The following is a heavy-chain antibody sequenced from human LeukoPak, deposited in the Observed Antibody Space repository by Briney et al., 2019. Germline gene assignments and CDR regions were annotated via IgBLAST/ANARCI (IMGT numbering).Heavy chain of an antibody. CDR1: GGSFSCYY. CDR2: INHSGST. Sequence: SETLSLTCAVYGGSFSCYYWSWIRQPPGKGLEWIGEINHSGSTNYNPSLKSRVTISVDTSKNLFSLKLSSVTAADTAVYYCASGYLHQFTMIGSDAFDIWGQGTMVTVSS. J-gene: IGHJ3*02. CDR3: ASGYLHQFTMIGSDAFDI. D-gene: IGHD3-22*01. V-gene: IGHV4-34*01.